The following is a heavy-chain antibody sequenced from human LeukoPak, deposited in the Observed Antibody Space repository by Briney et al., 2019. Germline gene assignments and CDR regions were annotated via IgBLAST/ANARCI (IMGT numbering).Heavy chain of an antibody. Sequence: GSSVKVSCKASGGTFSSYAISWVRQAPGQGLEWMGGIIPIFGTANYAQKFQGRVTITADESTSTAYMELSSLRSEDTAVYYCVRDEDTDSYGPFDFWGQGTLVTVSS. D-gene: IGHD5-18*01. CDR1: GGTFSSYA. V-gene: IGHV1-69*01. CDR3: VRDEDTDSYGPFDF. J-gene: IGHJ4*02. CDR2: IIPIFGTA.